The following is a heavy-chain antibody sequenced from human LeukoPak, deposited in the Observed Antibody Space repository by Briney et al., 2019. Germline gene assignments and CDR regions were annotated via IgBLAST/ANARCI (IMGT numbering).Heavy chain of an antibody. V-gene: IGHV5-51*01. CDR3: AKPPPVEQLQYYYDSSGYYYLY. CDR2: IYPGDSDT. D-gene: IGHD3-22*01. Sequence: GESLKISCKGSGYSFTSYWIGWVRQMPGKGLEWMGIIYPGDSDTRYSPSFQGQVTISADKSISTAYLQWSSLKASDTAMYYCAKPPPVEQLQYYYDSSGYYYLYWGQGTLVTVSS. J-gene: IGHJ4*02. CDR1: GYSFTSYW.